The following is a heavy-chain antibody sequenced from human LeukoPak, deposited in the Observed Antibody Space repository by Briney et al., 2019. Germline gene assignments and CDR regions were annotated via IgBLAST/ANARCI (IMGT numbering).Heavy chain of an antibody. CDR3: AYSSGSYKLDD. CDR2: AYRDGSS. Sequence: SGTLSLTCAVSGGSVNSRTWWSWVRQPPGKGLEWIGEAYRDGSSNYNPSLKSRVTISVDKSRNQFSLTVTSVTAADTAVYYCAYSSGSYKLDDWGRGTLVAVSS. D-gene: IGHD6-19*01. CDR1: GGSVNSRTW. J-gene: IGHJ4*02. V-gene: IGHV4-4*02.